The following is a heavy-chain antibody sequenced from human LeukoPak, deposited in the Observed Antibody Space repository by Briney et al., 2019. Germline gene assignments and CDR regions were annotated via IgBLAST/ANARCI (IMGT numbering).Heavy chain of an antibody. CDR2: IYYSGST. J-gene: IGHJ3*02. Sequence: SETLSLTCTVSGGSISSYYWSWLRQPPGKGLEWIGYIYYSGSTNYNPSLKSRVTISVDTSKNQFSLKLSSVTAADTAVYYCAREKAHYDILTGYYYAFDIWGQGTMVTVSS. CDR1: GGSISSYY. CDR3: AREKAHYDILTGYYYAFDI. V-gene: IGHV4-59*01. D-gene: IGHD3-9*01.